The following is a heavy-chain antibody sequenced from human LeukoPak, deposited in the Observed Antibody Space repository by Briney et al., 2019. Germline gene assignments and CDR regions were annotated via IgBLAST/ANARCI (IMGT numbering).Heavy chain of an antibody. Sequence: ASVKVSCKASGYTLTGYYMHWVRRAPGQGLEWVGRINPNSGGTNYAQKFQGRVTMTRDTSISTAYMELSRLRSDDTAVYYCARVAAAGTGYYYYMDVWGKGTTVTVSS. V-gene: IGHV1-2*06. CDR1: GYTLTGYY. CDR3: ARVAAAGTGYYYYMDV. CDR2: INPNSGGT. J-gene: IGHJ6*03. D-gene: IGHD6-13*01.